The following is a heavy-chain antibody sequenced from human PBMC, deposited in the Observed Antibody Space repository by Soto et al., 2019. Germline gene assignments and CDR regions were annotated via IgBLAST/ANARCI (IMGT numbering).Heavy chain of an antibody. CDR3: ANDRPRRTSGYFFEY. Sequence: EVQLLESGGKLVQPGGSLTLSCAASGFTFSTYAMAWVRQAPGKGLEWVSGVSASGLNTDYADPVKGRFYTSRDNSKNTVSLHMTSLRAEDTALYSCANDRPRRTSGYFFEYWGQGTPVTVSS. CDR2: VSASGLNT. CDR1: GFTFSTYA. V-gene: IGHV3-23*01. D-gene: IGHD1-1*01. J-gene: IGHJ4*02.